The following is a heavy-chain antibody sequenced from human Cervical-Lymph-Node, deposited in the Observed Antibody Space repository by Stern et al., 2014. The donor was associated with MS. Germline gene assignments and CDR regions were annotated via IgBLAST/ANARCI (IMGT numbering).Heavy chain of an antibody. J-gene: IGHJ4*02. Sequence: EMQLVASGAEVKKPGESLKISCKGSGYSFTANWIAWGRKMPGKGLEWMGIIYPGDSDTRYSPSFQGQVTISADKSISTAYLQWSSLKASDTAMYYCARDYGDYAFDYWGQGTLVTVSS. V-gene: IGHV5-51*01. CDR1: GYSFTANW. CDR3: ARDYGDYAFDY. CDR2: IYPGDSDT. D-gene: IGHD4-17*01.